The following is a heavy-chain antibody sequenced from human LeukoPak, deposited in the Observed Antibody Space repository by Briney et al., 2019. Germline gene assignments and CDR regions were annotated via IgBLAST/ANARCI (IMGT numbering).Heavy chain of an antibody. D-gene: IGHD1-26*01. Sequence: PSETLSLTCSVSGESISSNYWSWIRQPAGKGLEWIGRIDTSGSVDYISSLNGRVTMSVDTSKNQFSLQLHSVTAADTAVYYCAKYSGGSYYNWFDPWGQGTLVTVAS. J-gene: IGHJ5*02. CDR2: IDTSGSV. V-gene: IGHV4-4*07. CDR3: AKYSGGSYYNWFDP. CDR1: GESISSNY.